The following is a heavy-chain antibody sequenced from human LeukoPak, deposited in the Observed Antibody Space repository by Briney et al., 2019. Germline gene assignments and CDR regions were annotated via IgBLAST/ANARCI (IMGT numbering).Heavy chain of an antibody. CDR2: IKQDGSEK. D-gene: IGHD3-22*01. CDR1: GFSFSGSA. V-gene: IGHV3-7*01. Sequence: GGSLRLSCAASGFSFSGSAMHWVRQAPGKGLEWVANIKQDGSEKYYVGSVKGRFTISRDNAKNSLYLQMNSLRAEDTAVYYCARELGITMIVVVTTGDAFDIWGQGTMVTVSS. J-gene: IGHJ3*02. CDR3: ARELGITMIVVVTTGDAFDI.